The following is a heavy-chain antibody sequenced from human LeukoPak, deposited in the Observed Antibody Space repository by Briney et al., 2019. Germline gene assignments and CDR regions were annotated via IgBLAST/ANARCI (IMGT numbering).Heavy chain of an antibody. Sequence: SETLSLTCAVYGGSFSGYYWSWIRQPPGKGLEWIGYIYYSGSTYYNPSLKSRVTISVDTSKNQFSLKLSSVTAADTAVYYCARGYCSSTSCSKNWFDPWGQGTLVTVSS. CDR3: ARGYCSSTSCSKNWFDP. J-gene: IGHJ5*02. V-gene: IGHV4-34*09. CDR2: IYYSGST. CDR1: GGSFSGYY. D-gene: IGHD2-2*01.